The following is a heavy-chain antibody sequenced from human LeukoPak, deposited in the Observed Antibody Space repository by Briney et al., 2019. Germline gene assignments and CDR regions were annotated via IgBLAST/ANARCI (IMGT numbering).Heavy chain of an antibody. CDR1: GYTFTSYG. J-gene: IGHJ4*02. CDR3: ARELRYFDWVTLSYFDY. Sequence: ASVKVSCKASGYTFTSYGISWVRQAPGQGLEWMGWISAYNGNTNYAQKLQGRVTMTRDTSTSTVYMELSSLRSEDTAVYYCARELRYFDWVTLSYFDYWGQGTLVTVSS. CDR2: ISAYNGNT. D-gene: IGHD3-9*01. V-gene: IGHV1-18*01.